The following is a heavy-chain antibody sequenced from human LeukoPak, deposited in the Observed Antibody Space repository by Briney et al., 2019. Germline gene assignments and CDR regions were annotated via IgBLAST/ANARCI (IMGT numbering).Heavy chain of an antibody. CDR1: GGSISSGSYY. CDR2: IYTSGST. CDR3: ARVVAAAGNNWFDP. V-gene: IGHV4-61*02. J-gene: IGHJ5*02. D-gene: IGHD6-13*01. Sequence: SQTLSLTCTVSGGSISSGSYYWSWIRQPAGKGLEWIGRIYTSGSTNYNPSLKSRVTISIDTSKNQFSLKLNSVTAADTAVYYCARVVAAAGNNWFDPWGQGTLVTVSS.